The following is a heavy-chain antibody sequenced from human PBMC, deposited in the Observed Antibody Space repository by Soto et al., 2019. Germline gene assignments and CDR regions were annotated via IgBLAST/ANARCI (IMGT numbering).Heavy chain of an antibody. CDR1: GYTFISYY. CDR2: INPSGGST. Sequence: QVQLVQSGAEVKKPGASVKVSCKASGYTFISYYMHWVRQAPGQGLEWMGIINPSGGSTSYAQKFQGRVTMTRDTSTSTVYMELSSLRSEDTAVYYCAREGYCISTSCHIDYWGQGTLVSVSS. CDR3: AREGYCISTSCHIDY. D-gene: IGHD2-2*01. V-gene: IGHV1-46*01. J-gene: IGHJ4*02.